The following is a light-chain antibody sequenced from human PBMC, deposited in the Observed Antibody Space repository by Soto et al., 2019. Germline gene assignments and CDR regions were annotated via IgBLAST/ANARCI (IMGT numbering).Light chain of an antibody. J-gene: IGLJ1*01. CDR1: GSDIGAYNY. CDR3: SSFTTSYFYV. CDR2: GVT. V-gene: IGLV2-14*01. Sequence: QSVLTQPASVSGSPGQSITISCTGSGSDIGAYNYVSWYQQHPGRAPKLLIHGVTRRPSGVSSRFSASMSAYTASLTISGLQAEDEANYFCSSFTTSYFYVFGRGTKVTVL.